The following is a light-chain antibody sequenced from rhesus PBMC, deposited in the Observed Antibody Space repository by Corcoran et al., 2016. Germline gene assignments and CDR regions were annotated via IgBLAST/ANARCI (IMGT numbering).Light chain of an antibody. Sequence: DIQMTQSPSSLSASVGDTVTITCRASQGISSYLNWFQQKPGKAPKLLIYDSSSLESGVPSRFSGSGSGTDFTLTISSLQPEYFAVYYCLQHKSYPYSFGQGTKVEIK. CDR2: DSS. V-gene: IGKV1-28*02. J-gene: IGKJ2*01. CDR3: LQHKSYPYS. CDR1: QGISSY.